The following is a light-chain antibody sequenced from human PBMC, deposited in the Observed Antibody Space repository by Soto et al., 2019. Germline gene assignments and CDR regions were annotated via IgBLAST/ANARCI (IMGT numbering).Light chain of an antibody. CDR3: SSYTTASTVV. J-gene: IGLJ1*01. CDR2: EVS. V-gene: IGLV2-14*01. Sequence: QSVLTQSASVSVPPGQSITISCTGTNSDVGHYDYVSWYQQHPGKAPKLMIYEVSNRPSGVSSRFSGSTSGNTASLTISALQAEDEADYFCSSYTTASTVVFGTGTKLTVL. CDR1: NSDVGHYDY.